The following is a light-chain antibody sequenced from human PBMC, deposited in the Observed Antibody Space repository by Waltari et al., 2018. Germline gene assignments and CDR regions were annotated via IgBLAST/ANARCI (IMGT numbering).Light chain of an antibody. CDR3: QQYYSYRS. V-gene: IGKV1-5*03. Sequence: DIQMTQSPSTLAASVGDRVTITCRASQSISTWLAWHQQKPGEAPNLLIYRASTLESGVPSRFSGSGSGTEFTLTISSLQPDDSATYYCQQYYSYRSFGQGTKVEIK. CDR2: RAS. CDR1: QSISTW. J-gene: IGKJ1*01.